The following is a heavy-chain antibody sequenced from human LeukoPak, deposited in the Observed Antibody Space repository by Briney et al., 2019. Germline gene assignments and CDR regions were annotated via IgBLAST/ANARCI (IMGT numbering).Heavy chain of an antibody. CDR3: ARAPLHYDSSGYYPLDY. J-gene: IGHJ4*02. Sequence: GGSLRLSCAASGFTASSNYMSWVRQAPGKGLEWVSVIYSGGNTYYADSVKGRFTISRDNSKNTLYLQMNSLRAEDTAVYYCARAPLHYDSSGYYPLDYWGQGTLVTVSS. CDR2: IYSGGNT. CDR1: GFTASSNY. D-gene: IGHD3-22*01. V-gene: IGHV3-53*01.